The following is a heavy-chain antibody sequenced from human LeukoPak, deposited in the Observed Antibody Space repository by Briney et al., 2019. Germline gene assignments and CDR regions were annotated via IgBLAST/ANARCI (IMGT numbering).Heavy chain of an antibody. CDR1: GFTLSSCA. Sequence: PGGSLRLSCAASGFTLSSCAMSWVRQAPGKGLQWVSGISSSGGSTYCVDSVKGRFTISTDNSKNTLYLQMNSLRAEDTAVYYCARSLSSRFSGPRRPYYFDSWGQGTLVTVSS. V-gene: IGHV3-23*01. J-gene: IGHJ4*02. CDR2: ISSSGGST. D-gene: IGHD3-16*02. CDR3: ARSLSSRFSGPRRPYYFDS.